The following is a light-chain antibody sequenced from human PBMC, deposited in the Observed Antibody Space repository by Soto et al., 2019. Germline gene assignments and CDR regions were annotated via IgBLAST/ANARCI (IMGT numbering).Light chain of an antibody. Sequence: QSVLTQPASVSGSPGQSITISCTGTSSDVGGYKYVSWYQHYPGKAPKLMIYEVSNRPSGVSNRFSGSKSGNTASLTISGLQAEDEADYYRSSYTSSSLYVFGTGTKVTVL. CDR2: EVS. V-gene: IGLV2-14*01. CDR3: SSYTSSSLYV. J-gene: IGLJ1*01. CDR1: SSDVGGYKY.